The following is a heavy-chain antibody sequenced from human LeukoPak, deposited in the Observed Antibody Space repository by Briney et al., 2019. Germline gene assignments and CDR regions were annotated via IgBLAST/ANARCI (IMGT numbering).Heavy chain of an antibody. J-gene: IGHJ5*02. V-gene: IGHV3-21*01. CDR3: ARDRGYYYDSSGYYYVEGFDP. CDR1: GFTFSSYS. Sequence: GGSLRLSCAASGFTFSSYSMNWVRQAPGKGLEWGSSNSSSSGYIYYADSVRGRFTISRDNAKKSLYLQMNSLRGEDTAVYYCARDRGYYYDSSGYYYVEGFDPWGQGTLVTVSS. D-gene: IGHD3-22*01. CDR2: NSSSSGYI.